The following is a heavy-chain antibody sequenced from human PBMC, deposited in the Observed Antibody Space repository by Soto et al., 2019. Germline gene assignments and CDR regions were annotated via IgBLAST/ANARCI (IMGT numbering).Heavy chain of an antibody. J-gene: IGHJ3*02. CDR2: IYHSGST. D-gene: IGHD2-8*01. CDR3: ARGYGVDDAFDI. Sequence: LSLTCAVSGGSISSGGYSWSWIRQPPGKGLEWIGYIYHSGSTYYNPSLKSRVTISVDRSKNQFSLKLSSVTAADTAVYYCARGYGVDDAFDIWGQGTMVTVSS. V-gene: IGHV4-30-2*01. CDR1: GGSISSGGYS.